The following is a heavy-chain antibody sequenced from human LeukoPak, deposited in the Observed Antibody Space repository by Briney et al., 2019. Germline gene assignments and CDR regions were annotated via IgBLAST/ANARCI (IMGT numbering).Heavy chain of an antibody. V-gene: IGHV1-2*02. CDR2: INPNSGGT. CDR1: GYTFTGYY. J-gene: IGHJ4*02. CDR3: ARARHDSSGYYYRDIDY. Sequence: ASVKVSCKASGYTFTGYYMHWVRQAPGQGLEWMGWINPNSGGTNYAQKFQGRVTMTRDTSISTAYMELSRLRSDDTAVYYCARARHDSSGYYYRDIDYWGQGTLVTVSS. D-gene: IGHD3-22*01.